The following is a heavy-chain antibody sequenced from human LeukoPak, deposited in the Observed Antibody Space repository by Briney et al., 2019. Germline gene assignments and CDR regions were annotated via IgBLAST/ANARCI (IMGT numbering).Heavy chain of an antibody. D-gene: IGHD2-2*01. CDR3: ARDLTCSSTSCENNWFDP. Sequence: ASVKVSCKASGYTFIGYYMHWVRQAPGQGLEWMGWINPNSGGTNYAQKFQGRVTMTRDTSISTAYTELSRLRSDDTAVYYCARDLTCSSTSCENNWFDPWGQGTLVTVSS. CDR2: INPNSGGT. J-gene: IGHJ5*02. CDR1: GYTFIGYY. V-gene: IGHV1-2*02.